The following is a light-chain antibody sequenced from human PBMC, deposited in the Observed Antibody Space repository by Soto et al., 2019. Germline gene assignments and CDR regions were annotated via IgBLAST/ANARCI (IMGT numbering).Light chain of an antibody. CDR2: AAS. J-gene: IGKJ1*01. CDR1: QSISNY. CDR3: QHSYGTPRT. Sequence: DIQMTQSPSSLSASVGDRVSITCRASQSISNYLNWYQQKPGKAPKVLIYAASSLQSGVPSRFSGSGSGTDFTLTISSLQPEDSATYYCQHSYGTPRTFGQGTKVDIK. V-gene: IGKV1-39*01.